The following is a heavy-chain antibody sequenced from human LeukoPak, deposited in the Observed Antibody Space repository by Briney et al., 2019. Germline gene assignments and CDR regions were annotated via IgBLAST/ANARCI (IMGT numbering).Heavy chain of an antibody. D-gene: IGHD3-22*01. J-gene: IGHJ4*02. CDR3: ATRSPHYYYDSSGYEFDY. CDR2: FDPEDGET. V-gene: IGHV1-24*01. CDR1: GYTLTELS. Sequence: ASVKVSCKVSGYTLTELSMHWGRQAPGKGLEWMGGFDPEDGETIYAQKFQGRVTMTEDTSTDTAYMELSSLRSEDTAVYYCATRSPHYYYDSSGYEFDYWGQGTLVTVSS.